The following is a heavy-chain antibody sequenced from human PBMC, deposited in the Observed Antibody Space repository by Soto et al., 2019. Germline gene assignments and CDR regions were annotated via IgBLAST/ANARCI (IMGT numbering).Heavy chain of an antibody. D-gene: IGHD3-9*01. V-gene: IGHV4-34*01. CDR3: ASGYDILTGYPRGDYYGMDV. CDR2: IYYSGST. J-gene: IGHJ6*02. Sequence: SETLSLTCAVYGGSFSGYYWSWIRQPPGKGLEWIGYIYYSGSTNYNPSLKSRVTISVDTSKNQFSLKLSSVTAADTAVYYFASGYDILTGYPRGDYYGMDVWGQGTTVTVSS. CDR1: GGSFSGYY.